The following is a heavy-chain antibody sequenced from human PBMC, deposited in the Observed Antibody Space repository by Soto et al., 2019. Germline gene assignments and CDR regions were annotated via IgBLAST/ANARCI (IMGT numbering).Heavy chain of an antibody. CDR1: GFTFSSYD. CDR3: ARGPSSQWFGELFPIWFDP. D-gene: IGHD3-10*01. CDR2: IGTAGDT. J-gene: IGHJ5*02. V-gene: IGHV3-13*01. Sequence: GGSLRLSCAASGFTFSSYDMHWVRQATGKGLEWVSAIGTAGDTYYPGSVKGRFTISRENAKNSLYLQMNSLRAGDTAVYYCARGPSSQWFGELFPIWFDPWGQGTLVTVSS.